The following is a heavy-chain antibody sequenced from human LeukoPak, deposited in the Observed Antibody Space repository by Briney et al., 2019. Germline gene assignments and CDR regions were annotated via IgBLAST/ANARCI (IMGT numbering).Heavy chain of an antibody. J-gene: IGHJ4*02. CDR1: GGSFSGYY. CDR2: INHSGST. D-gene: IGHD6-19*01. V-gene: IGHV4-34*01. CDR3: ARGPLIAVAGTRDFDY. Sequence: SETLSLTCAVYGGSFSGYYWSWIRQPPGKGLELIGEINHSGSTNYNPSLKSRVTISVDTSKNQFSLKLSSVTAADTAVYYCARGPLIAVAGTRDFDYWGQGTLVTVSS.